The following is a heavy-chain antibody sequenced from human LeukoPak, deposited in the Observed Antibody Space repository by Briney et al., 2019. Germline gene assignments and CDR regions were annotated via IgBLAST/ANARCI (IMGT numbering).Heavy chain of an antibody. CDR1: GYTFTSYN. Sequence: GASVKVSCKGSGYTFTSYNMHLGGQGPGQGVEWMGWVYPATGGTNYAQKFQGRVTMTTDTSISTAYMELRGLTSDDTAVYFCVRGAVIAHFDYWGQGTLVTVSS. D-gene: IGHD2-21*01. CDR3: VRGAVIAHFDY. V-gene: IGHV1-2*02. J-gene: IGHJ4*02. CDR2: VYPATGGT.